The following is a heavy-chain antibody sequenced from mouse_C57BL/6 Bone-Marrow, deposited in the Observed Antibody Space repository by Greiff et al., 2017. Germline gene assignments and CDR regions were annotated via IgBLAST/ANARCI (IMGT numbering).Heavy chain of an antibody. J-gene: IGHJ2*01. Sequence: QVQLQPSGAELVRPGASVTLSCKASGYTFPDYEMHWVKQTPVPGLEWIGAIDPETGGTAYNQKFKGTAILTADKSSSTAFMELRSLTSEDSAVYYCTTGGYWGQGTTLTVSS. CDR3: TTGGY. CDR2: IDPETGGT. CDR1: GYTFPDYE. V-gene: IGHV1-15*01.